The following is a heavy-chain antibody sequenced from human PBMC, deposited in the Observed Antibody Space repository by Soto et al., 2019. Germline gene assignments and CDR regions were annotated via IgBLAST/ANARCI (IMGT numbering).Heavy chain of an antibody. D-gene: IGHD2-2*01. CDR3: ARVTSFQDGMDV. CDR2: INPITGDT. V-gene: IGHV1-2*02. Sequence: QVPLVQSGAEVKKPGASVRVSCKASGYTFTDYYLHWVRQAPGQGLEWMGWINPITGDTKSTQKFQARVTMTRDTSIGTASLELTSLTSDDTAVYYCARVTSFQDGMDVWGQGTTVSVS. CDR1: GYTFTDYY. J-gene: IGHJ6*02.